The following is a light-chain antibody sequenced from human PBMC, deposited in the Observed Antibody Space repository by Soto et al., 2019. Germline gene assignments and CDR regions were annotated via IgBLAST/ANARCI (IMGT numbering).Light chain of an antibody. CDR2: EVS. V-gene: IGLV2-14*01. CDR1: SSDVGVYNY. CDR3: SSYTTTNTL. Sequence: QSALTQPASVSGSPGQSITISCTGTSSDVGVYNYVSWYQQHPGKAPKLMIYEVSNRPSGVSNRFSGSKSGNTASLTISGLQAEDEADYYCSSYTTTNTLFGGGTQLTVL. J-gene: IGLJ3*02.